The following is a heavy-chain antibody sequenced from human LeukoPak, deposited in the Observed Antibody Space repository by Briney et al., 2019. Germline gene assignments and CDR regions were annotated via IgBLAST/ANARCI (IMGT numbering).Heavy chain of an antibody. D-gene: IGHD6-13*01. J-gene: IGHJ6*02. CDR1: GFTFSNYE. CDR2: ISSSGSTI. Sequence: GGSLRLSCAASGFTFSNYEMNWVRQAPGKGLEWVSYISSSGSTIYYADSVKGRFTISRDNAKNSLYLQMNSLRAEDTAVYYCAREGLSIAAAGTPYYYYGMDVWGQGTTVTVSS. CDR3: AREGLSIAAAGTPYYYYGMDV. V-gene: IGHV3-48*03.